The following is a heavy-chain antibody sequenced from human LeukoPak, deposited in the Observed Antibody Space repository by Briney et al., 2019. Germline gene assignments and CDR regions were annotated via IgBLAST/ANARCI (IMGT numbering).Heavy chain of an antibody. CDR1: GFTFSSYA. CDR2: ISYDGRSD. D-gene: IGHD6-19*01. Sequence: GGSLRLSCAASGFTFSSYAMHWVRQAPGKGLEWVAVISYDGRSDYYADSVKGRFTVSRDSSKNTLYLQMNSLRAEDTAVYYCARVVIYSSGWKRVDYWYFDLWGRGTLVTVSS. CDR3: ARVVIYSSGWKRVDYWYFDL. J-gene: IGHJ2*01. V-gene: IGHV3-30*14.